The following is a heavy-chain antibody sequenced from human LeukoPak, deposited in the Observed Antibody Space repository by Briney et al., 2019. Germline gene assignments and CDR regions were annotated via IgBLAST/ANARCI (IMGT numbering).Heavy chain of an antibody. V-gene: IGHV4-59*01. CDR1: GGSISSYY. J-gene: IGHJ4*02. CDR3: ARAMITFGGVIALDY. D-gene: IGHD3-16*02. Sequence: SETLSLTCTVSGGSISSYYWSWIRQPPGKGLEWIGYIYYSGSTNYNPSLKSRVTISVDTSKNQFSLKLSSVTAADTAVYYCARAMITFGGVIALDYWGQGTLVTASS. CDR2: IYYSGST.